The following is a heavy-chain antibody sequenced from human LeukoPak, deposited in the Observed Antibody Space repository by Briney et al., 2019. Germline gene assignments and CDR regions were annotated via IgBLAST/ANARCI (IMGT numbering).Heavy chain of an antibody. J-gene: IGHJ1*01. D-gene: IGHD4-11*01. V-gene: IGHV3-21*01. CDR2: ITATSLHI. CDR3: ATYSILNAREFRY. Sequence: PGGSLRLSCAASGVTFSGYSMNWVRQAPGKGLEWVSAITATSLHIYYADSVKGRFTISRDNAKNSVYLQMNSLGADDTAVYYCATYSILNAREFRYWGQGTLVTVTS. CDR1: GVTFSGYS.